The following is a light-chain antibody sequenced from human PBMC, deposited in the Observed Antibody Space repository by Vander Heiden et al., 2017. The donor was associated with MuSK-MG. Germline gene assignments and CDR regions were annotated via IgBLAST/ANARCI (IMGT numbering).Light chain of an antibody. J-gene: IGKJ3*01. V-gene: IGKV3-11*01. Sequence: SLSPGERATLSCRASQSVSSYLAWYQQKPGQAPRLLIYDASNRATGIPARFSGSGSGTDFTLTISSLEPEDFAVYYCQQRSNWAQSFGYGTKVNMK. CDR2: DAS. CDR3: QQRSNWAQS. CDR1: QSVSSY.